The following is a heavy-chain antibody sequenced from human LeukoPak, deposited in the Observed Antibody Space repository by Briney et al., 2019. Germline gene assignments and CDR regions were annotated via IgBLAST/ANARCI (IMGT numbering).Heavy chain of an antibody. V-gene: IGHV4-4*02. J-gene: IGHJ4*02. D-gene: IGHD6-19*01. Sequence: SGTLSLTCAVSGGSITSSNWWSWVRQPPEKGLEWIGEIYHSGSTNYNPSLKSRVTISVDKSKNQFSLKVSSVTAADTAVYYCASKRYSSGWYQDYWGQGTLVTVSS. CDR1: GGSITSSNW. CDR3: ASKRYSSGWYQDY. CDR2: IYHSGST.